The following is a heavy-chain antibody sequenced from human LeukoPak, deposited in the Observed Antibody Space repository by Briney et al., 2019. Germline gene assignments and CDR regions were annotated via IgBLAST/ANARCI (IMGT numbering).Heavy chain of an antibody. CDR2: IKSDGST. CDR1: GFTFSSYW. Sequence: GGSLRLSCAASGFTFSSYWMHWVREAPGKGLVWVSRIKSDGSTNYADSVKGRFTISRDNAKNTVSLQMNSLRAEDTGVYYCARAPSEIGGYYPEYFRRWGQGTLVTVSS. CDR3: ARAPSEIGGYYPEYFRR. J-gene: IGHJ1*01. D-gene: IGHD3-22*01. V-gene: IGHV3-74*01.